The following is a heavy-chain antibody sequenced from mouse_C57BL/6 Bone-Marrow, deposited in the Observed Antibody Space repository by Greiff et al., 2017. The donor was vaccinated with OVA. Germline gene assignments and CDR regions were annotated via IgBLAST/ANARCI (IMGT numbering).Heavy chain of an antibody. CDR3: ARSRYYGSSSFAY. CDR2: INPGSGGT. J-gene: IGHJ3*01. D-gene: IGHD1-1*01. CDR1: GYAFTNYL. Sequence: QVQLQQSGAELVRPGTSVKVSCKASGYAFTNYLIEWVKQRPGQGLELIGVINPGSGGTNYNEKFKGKATLTADKSSSTAYMQLSSLTSEDSAVYFCARSRYYGSSSFAYWGQGTLVTVSA. V-gene: IGHV1-54*01.